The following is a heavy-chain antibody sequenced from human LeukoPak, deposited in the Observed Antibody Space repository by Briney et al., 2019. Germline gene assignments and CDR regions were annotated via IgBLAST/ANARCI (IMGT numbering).Heavy chain of an antibody. V-gene: IGHV1-18*01. D-gene: IGHD3-16*02. Sequence: ASVKVSCKASGYTFTSDVISWARQAPGQGLEWMGWISAYNGNTNYAQKLQGRVTMTTDTSTSTAYMELRSLRSDDTAVYYCARDVGYDYVWGSYRFDYWGQGTLVTVSS. CDR2: ISAYNGNT. CDR1: GYTFTSDV. CDR3: ARDVGYDYVWGSYRFDY. J-gene: IGHJ4*02.